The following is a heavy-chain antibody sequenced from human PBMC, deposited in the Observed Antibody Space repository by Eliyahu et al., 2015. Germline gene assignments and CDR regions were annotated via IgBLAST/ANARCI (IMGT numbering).Heavy chain of an antibody. Sequence: ASSGFTFRNYGMSWVRQAPGKGLEWVSGISGSGDNTHYADSVKGRFTISRDNSENTLYLQMNSLRAEDTALYFCAKDLGEFGDYPNYEFWGQGTLVTVSS. J-gene: IGHJ4*02. CDR3: AKDLGEFGDYPNYEF. D-gene: IGHD3-16*01. V-gene: IGHV3-23*01. CDR2: ISGSGDNT. CDR1: GFTFRNYG.